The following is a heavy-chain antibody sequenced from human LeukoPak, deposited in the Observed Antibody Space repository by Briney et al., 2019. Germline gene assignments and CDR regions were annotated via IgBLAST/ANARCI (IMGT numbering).Heavy chain of an antibody. J-gene: IGHJ4*02. CDR1: GGSISSSYY. CDR3: ASIAVAGPARLDY. V-gene: IGHV4-39*01. D-gene: IGHD6-19*01. CDR2: IYYSGST. Sequence: SETLSLTCAVSGGSISSSYYWGWIRQPPGKGLEWIGSIYYSGSTYYNPSLKSRVTISVDTSKNQFSLKLSSVTAADTAVYYCASIAVAGPARLDYWGQRTLVTVSS.